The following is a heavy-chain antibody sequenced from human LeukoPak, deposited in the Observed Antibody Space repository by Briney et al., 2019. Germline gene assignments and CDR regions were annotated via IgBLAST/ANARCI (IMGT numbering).Heavy chain of an antibody. CDR1: GFTFSSYG. D-gene: IGHD2-15*01. CDR2: IWYDGSNE. V-gene: IGHV3-33*01. CDR3: ARGRSCSGGSCYYYYYYGMDV. J-gene: IGHJ6*02. Sequence: GGSLRLSCAASGFTFSSYGMHWVRQAPGKGLEWGAVIWYDGSNEYYADSVKGRFTISRDISKNTLYLQMNSLRAEDTAVYYCARGRSCSGGSCYYYYYYGMDVWGQGTTVTVSS.